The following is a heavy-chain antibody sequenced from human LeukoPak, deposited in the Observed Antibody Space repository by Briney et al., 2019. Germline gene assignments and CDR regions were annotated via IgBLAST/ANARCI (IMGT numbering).Heavy chain of an antibody. V-gene: IGHV4-59*01. CDR1: AGSISPYF. CDR3: ARVAFTREYYFDY. D-gene: IGHD3-3*01. J-gene: IGHJ4*02. CDR2: IYYRGST. Sequence: SETLSLTCTVSAGSISPYFWSWIRHPPGKGLEWIGYIYYRGSTTYNPSLKSRVTISLQTSKNQFSLRLTSVTAADTAVYYCARVAFTREYYFDYWGQGNPVTVSS.